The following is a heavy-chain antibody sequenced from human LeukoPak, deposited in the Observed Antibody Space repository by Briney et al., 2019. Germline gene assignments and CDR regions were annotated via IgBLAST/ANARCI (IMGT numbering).Heavy chain of an antibody. CDR3: ARGDGYNDAVDY. CDR1: GGSINNYY. J-gene: IGHJ4*02. CDR2: IYYNGHT. D-gene: IGHD5-24*01. V-gene: IGHV4-59*01. Sequence: KPSETLTLTCTVSGGSINNYYGSWIRQPPGKGLEWIGYIYYNGHTNYNPSLKSRVTLSVDTSKNQFSLKLTSVTAADTAVYFRARGDGYNDAVDYWGQGTLVTVSS.